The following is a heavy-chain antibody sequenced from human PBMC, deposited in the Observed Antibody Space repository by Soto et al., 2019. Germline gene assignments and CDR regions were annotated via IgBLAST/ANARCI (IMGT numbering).Heavy chain of an antibody. Sequence: PSETLSLTCTVSGGSVSSGSYYWIWIRHPPGKGLEWIGYIYYSGSTNYNPSLKSRVTISVDTSKNQFSLKLSSVTAADTAVYYCARVLGYCSSTSCYTGLYYFDYWGQGTLVTVSS. V-gene: IGHV4-61*01. CDR3: ARVLGYCSSTSCYTGLYYFDY. CDR1: GGSVSSGSYY. D-gene: IGHD2-2*02. CDR2: IYYSGST. J-gene: IGHJ4*02.